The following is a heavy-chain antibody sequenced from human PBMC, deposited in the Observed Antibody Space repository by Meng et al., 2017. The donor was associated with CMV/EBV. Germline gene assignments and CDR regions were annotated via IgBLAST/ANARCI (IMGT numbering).Heavy chain of an antibody. CDR3: ARVEGPFGVVTSQLNWFDP. V-gene: IGHV4-34*01. CDR2: INHSGST. Sequence: SETLSLTCAVYGGSFSGYYWSWIRQPPGKGLEWIGEINHSGSTNYNPSLKSRVTISVDTSKNQFSLKLSSVTAADTAVYYCARVEGPFGVVTSQLNWFDPWGQGTLVTVSS. J-gene: IGHJ5*02. D-gene: IGHD3-3*01. CDR1: GGSFSGYY.